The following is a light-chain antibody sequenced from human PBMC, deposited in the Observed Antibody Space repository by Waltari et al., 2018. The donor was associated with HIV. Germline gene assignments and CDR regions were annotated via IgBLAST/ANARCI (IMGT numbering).Light chain of an antibody. J-gene: IGKJ2*01. V-gene: IGKV3-20*01. CDR1: QSVSSNY. CDR3: QQFHNSQYT. CDR2: GAS. Sequence: IVLTQSPGTLSLSPGERATLSCRASQSVSSNYLVWYQQKPGHAPRLLINGASNRATGIPARFSGSGSGTDFTLTISGLEPEDFAVYYCQQFHNSQYTFGQGTKLEIK.